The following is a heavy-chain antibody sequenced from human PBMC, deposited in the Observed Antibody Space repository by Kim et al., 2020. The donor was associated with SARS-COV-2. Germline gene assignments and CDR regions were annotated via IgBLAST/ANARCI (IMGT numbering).Heavy chain of an antibody. D-gene: IGHD3-10*01. V-gene: IGHV3-15*01. CDR2: IKSKSIGGTI. CDR1: GFIFSNAW. CDR3: TTHFGEWFLRD. Sequence: GGSLRLSCAASGFIFSNAWMSWVRQAPGKGLEWVGRIKSKSIGGTIDYPAPVKGRFTISRDDSKNTLYLQMNSLTSEDTAVYYCTTHFGEWFLRDWGQGTLVTVSS. J-gene: IGHJ4*02.